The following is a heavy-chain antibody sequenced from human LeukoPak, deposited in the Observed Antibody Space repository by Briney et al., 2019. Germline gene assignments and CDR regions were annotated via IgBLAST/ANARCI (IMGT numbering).Heavy chain of an antibody. J-gene: IGHJ6*03. CDR1: GGSLSRFY. V-gene: IGHV4-4*07. D-gene: IGHD5-18*01. CDR2: IHSGGTT. Sequence: SETLSLTCTVSGGSLSRFYWAWIRQPAGRGLEWLGRIHSGGTTNYNPSLESRLTFSLDTSQNQLSLKLNSVPAADTAVYYCARDSPDGYTSGHYYYYLDVWGKGTTVTVSS. CDR3: ARDSPDGYTSGHYYYYLDV.